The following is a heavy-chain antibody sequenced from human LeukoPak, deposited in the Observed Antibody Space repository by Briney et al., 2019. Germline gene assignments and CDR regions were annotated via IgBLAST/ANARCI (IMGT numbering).Heavy chain of an antibody. J-gene: IGHJ4*02. V-gene: IGHV3-7*01. CDR3: ASTGGSSGWYSPALLKNYFDY. Sequence: GGSLRLSCAASGFTFSSYWISCFLQAPPKGLQGLANRNQDATEKYYVDSVKGRFTISRDNAKNPLYLQMNSLRAEDTAVYYCASTGGSSGWYSPALLKNYFDYWGQGTLVVVSS. D-gene: IGHD6-19*01. CDR2: RNQDATEK. CDR1: GFTFSSYW.